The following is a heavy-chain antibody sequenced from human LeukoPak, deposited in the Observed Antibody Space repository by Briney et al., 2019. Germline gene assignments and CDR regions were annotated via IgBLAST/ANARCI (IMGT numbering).Heavy chain of an antibody. CDR1: GGSISSYY. V-gene: IGHV4-59*01. Sequence: SETLSLTCTDSGGSISSYYWSWIRQPPGKGLEWIGYIYYSGSTNYNPSLKSRVTISVDTSKNQFSLKLSSVTAADTAVYYCARVAGYYGWYFDLWGRGTLVTVSS. J-gene: IGHJ2*01. CDR3: ARVAGYYGWYFDL. CDR2: IYYSGST. D-gene: IGHD1-26*01.